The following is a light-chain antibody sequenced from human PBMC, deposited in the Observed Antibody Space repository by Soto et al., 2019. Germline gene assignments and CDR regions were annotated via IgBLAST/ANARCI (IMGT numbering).Light chain of an antibody. V-gene: IGLV2-8*01. CDR3: SSTAGNNNLV. Sequence: QSALTQSPSASGSPGQSVTISCTGTSSDVGRHNYVSWYQHHPGKAPKLMIYEVSKRPSGVPDRFSGSKSGNTASLTVSGLQADDEAVYYCSSTAGNNNLVFGGGTKLTVL. J-gene: IGLJ3*02. CDR2: EVS. CDR1: SSDVGRHNY.